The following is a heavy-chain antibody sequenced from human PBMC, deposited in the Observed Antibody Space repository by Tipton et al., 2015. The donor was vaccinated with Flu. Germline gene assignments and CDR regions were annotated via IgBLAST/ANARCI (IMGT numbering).Heavy chain of an antibody. V-gene: IGHV4-39*01. CDR1: GGSISSSSYY. CDR3: ARGRGYYYDFDF. D-gene: IGHD3-22*01. CDR2: IYYSGST. Sequence: TLSLTCTVSGGSISSSSYYWGWIRQPPGKGLESIGSIYYSGSTYYNPSLKSRVTISVDTSKNQFSLKLSSVTAADTAVYYCARGRGYYYDFDFWGQGTLVTVSS. J-gene: IGHJ4*02.